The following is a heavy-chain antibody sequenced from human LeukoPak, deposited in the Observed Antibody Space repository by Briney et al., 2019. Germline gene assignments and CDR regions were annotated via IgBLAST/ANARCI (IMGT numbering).Heavy chain of an antibody. V-gene: IGHV4-59*01. CDR1: GGSISSYY. CDR2: IYYSGST. Sequence: PSETLSLTCTVSGGSISSYYWSWIRQPPGKGLEWIGYIYYSGSTNYNPSLKSRVTISVDTSKNQFSLKLSSVTAAATAVYYCARVYSYGSGSYYSFFDYWGQGTLVTVSS. CDR3: ARVYSYGSGSYYSFFDY. D-gene: IGHD3-10*01. J-gene: IGHJ4*02.